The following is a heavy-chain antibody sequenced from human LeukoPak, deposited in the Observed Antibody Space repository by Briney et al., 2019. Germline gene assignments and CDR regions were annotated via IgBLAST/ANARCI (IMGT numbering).Heavy chain of an antibody. J-gene: IGHJ4*02. CDR1: GFTFSSYA. Sequence: GSLRLSCAASGFTFSSYAMSWVRQAPGKGLEWVSAISGSGGSTYYADSVKGRFTISRDNSKNTLYLQMNSLRAEDTAVYYCAKVGSSGWYVVYYFDYWGQGTLVTVSS. V-gene: IGHV3-23*01. D-gene: IGHD6-19*01. CDR2: ISGSGGST. CDR3: AKVGSSGWYVVYYFDY.